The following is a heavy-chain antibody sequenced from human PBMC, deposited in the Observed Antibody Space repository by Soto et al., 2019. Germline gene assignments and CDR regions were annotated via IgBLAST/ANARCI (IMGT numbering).Heavy chain of an antibody. Sequence: QVQLQQWGAGLLKPSETLSLTCAVNGGSFSGYYWSWIRQPPGKGLEWIGEINHSGSTNYNPSPKSRVTIAVDTTKNQFSLKLSSGTAADTVVYYCARRGRGGSSGWYGGDYYGMDVRGRGATVTVS. CDR2: INHSGST. CDR3: ARRGRGGSSGWYGGDYYGMDV. V-gene: IGHV4-34*01. D-gene: IGHD6-19*01. CDR1: GGSFSGYY. J-gene: IGHJ6*02.